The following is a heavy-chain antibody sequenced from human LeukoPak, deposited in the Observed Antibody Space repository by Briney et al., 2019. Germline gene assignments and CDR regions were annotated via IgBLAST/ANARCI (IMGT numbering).Heavy chain of an antibody. CDR3: ARDLGYCSSTSCHNWFDP. CDR2: IKQDGREK. CDR1: GFTFSSYW. D-gene: IGHD2-2*01. Sequence: PGGSLRLSCAASGFTFSSYWMSWVRQAPGKGLEWVANIKQDGREKYYVDSVKGRCSISRDNAKNSLYLQMNSLRAEDTAVYYCARDLGYCSSTSCHNWFDPWGQGTLVTVSS. V-gene: IGHV3-7*01. J-gene: IGHJ5*02.